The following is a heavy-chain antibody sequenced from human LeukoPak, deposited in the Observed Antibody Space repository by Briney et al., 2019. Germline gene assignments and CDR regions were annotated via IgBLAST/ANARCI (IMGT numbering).Heavy chain of an antibody. CDR2: IIPIFGTA. CDR1: GGTFSIYA. Sequence: SVNVSFKASGGTFSIYAISWVRQAPGQGLEWMGGIIPIFGTANYAQEFQGRVTITADESTSTAYMELSSLRSEDTAVYYCALTVVVVAATSPYGMDVWGQGTTATVSS. J-gene: IGHJ6*02. V-gene: IGHV1-69*13. CDR3: ALTVVVVAATSPYGMDV. D-gene: IGHD2-15*01.